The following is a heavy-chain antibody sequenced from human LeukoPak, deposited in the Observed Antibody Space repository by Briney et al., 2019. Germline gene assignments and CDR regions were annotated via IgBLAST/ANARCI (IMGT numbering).Heavy chain of an antibody. CDR2: IIPIFGTA. Sequence: ASVKVSCKASGGTFSSYAISWVRQDPGQGIEWMGGIIPIFGTANYVQKFQGRGTITADESTSTAYMGLSSLRSEDTAVYYWARGSLGYCSGGSCYSFSYYYMDVWGKGTTVTISS. CDR1: GGTFSSYA. D-gene: IGHD2-15*01. V-gene: IGHV1-69*13. J-gene: IGHJ6*03. CDR3: ARGSLGYCSGGSCYSFSYYYMDV.